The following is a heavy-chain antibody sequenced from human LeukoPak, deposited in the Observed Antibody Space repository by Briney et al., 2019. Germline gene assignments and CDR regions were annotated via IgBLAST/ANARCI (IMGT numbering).Heavy chain of an antibody. V-gene: IGHV4-31*03. CDR3: ARGLLRRVSFDY. D-gene: IGHD3-22*01. CDR2: IYYSGST. J-gene: IGHJ4*02. CDR1: GGSISSGGYY. Sequence: TLSLTCTVSGGSISSGGYYWSWIRQHPGKGLEWIGYIYYSGSTYYNPSLKSRVTISVDTSKNQFSLKLSSVTAADTAVYYCARGLLRRVSFDYWGQGTLVTVSS.